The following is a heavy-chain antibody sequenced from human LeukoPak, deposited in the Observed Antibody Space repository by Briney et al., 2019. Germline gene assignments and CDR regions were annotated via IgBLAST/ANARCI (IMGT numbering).Heavy chain of an antibody. Sequence: GGSLRLSCTASGFPFGVYAMSWVRQAPGKGLEWVGFIRSKAYDGTTEYAASVKGRFTISRDTSKGIAYLQMNSLNTEDTAIYYCTRDGPFGGNSYFDYWGQGTLVTVSS. CDR2: IRSKAYDGTT. CDR1: GFPFGVYA. J-gene: IGHJ4*02. CDR3: TRDGPFGGNSYFDY. D-gene: IGHD3-16*01. V-gene: IGHV3-49*04.